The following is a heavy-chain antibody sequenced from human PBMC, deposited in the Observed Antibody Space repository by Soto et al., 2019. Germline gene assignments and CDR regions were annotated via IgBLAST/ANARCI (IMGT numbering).Heavy chain of an antibody. CDR1: GITFSNAW. Sequence: EVQLVESGGGLVKDGGSLRLSCAVSGITFSNAWMAWVRQAPGKGLEWVGRIQKKADGGATEYAASVKGRLSISRDDSKNSLYLQMDSLKTEDSAVYYCTLMGLGTFQYWGQGTLLTVSS. CDR3: TLMGLGTFQY. CDR2: IQKKADGGAT. V-gene: IGHV3-15*01. D-gene: IGHD1-26*01. J-gene: IGHJ4*02.